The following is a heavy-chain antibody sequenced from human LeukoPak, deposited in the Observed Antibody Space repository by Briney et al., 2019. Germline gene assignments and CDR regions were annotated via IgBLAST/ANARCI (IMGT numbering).Heavy chain of an antibody. Sequence: GSLRLSCAASGFTFSDYYMSWIRQAPGKGLEWVSYISSSGSTIYYADSVKGRFTISRDNAKNSLYLQMNSLRAEDTAVYYCAGADYYDSSGYYCAFDYWGQGTLVTVSS. J-gene: IGHJ4*02. CDR3: AGADYYDSSGYYCAFDY. CDR1: GFTFSDYY. CDR2: ISSSGSTI. V-gene: IGHV3-11*01. D-gene: IGHD3-22*01.